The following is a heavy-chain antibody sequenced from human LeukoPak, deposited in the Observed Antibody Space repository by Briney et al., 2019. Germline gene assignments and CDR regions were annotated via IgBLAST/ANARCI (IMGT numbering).Heavy chain of an antibody. J-gene: IGHJ6*03. Sequence: KTGGSLRLSCAASGFTFSDYFMSWIRQAPGKGLEWVPYISSSGSTIYYADSVKGRFTISRDNAKNSLYLQMNSLRAEDTAVYYCARCPQLVLDDYYYYMDVWGKGTTVTVSS. CDR2: ISSSGSTI. CDR3: ARCPQLVLDDYYYYMDV. V-gene: IGHV3-11*04. CDR1: GFTFSDYF. D-gene: IGHD6-13*01.